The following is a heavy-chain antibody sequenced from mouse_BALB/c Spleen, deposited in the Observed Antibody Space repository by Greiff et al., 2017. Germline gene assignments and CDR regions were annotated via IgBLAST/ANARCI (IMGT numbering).Heavy chain of an antibody. CDR2: IYPGDGDT. J-gene: IGHJ4*01. CDR1: GYAFSSYW. V-gene: IGHV1-80*01. Sequence: QVQLKQSGAELVRPGSSVKISCKASGYAFSSYWMNWVKQRPGQGLEWIGQIYPGDGDTNYNGKFKGKATLTADKSSSTAYMQLSSLTSEDSAVYFCARGATVAMDYWGQGTSVTVSS. CDR3: ARGATVAMDY. D-gene: IGHD1-1*01.